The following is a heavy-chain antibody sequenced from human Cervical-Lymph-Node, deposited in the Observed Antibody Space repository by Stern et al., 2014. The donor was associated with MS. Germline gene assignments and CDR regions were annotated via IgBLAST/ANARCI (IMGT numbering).Heavy chain of an antibody. V-gene: IGHV1-18*01. D-gene: IGHD1-26*01. CDR2: ISAYNGNT. J-gene: IGHJ4*02. CDR1: GYTFTSYG. Sequence: QVQLVQSGAEVNKPGASVKVSCQASGYTFTSYGISWVRQAPGQGLEWMGVISAYNGNTNYAQKLQGRVTMTTDTSTSTAYMELRSLRSDDTAVYYCARDEGGIVGANGFDYWGQGTLVTVSS. CDR3: ARDEGGIVGANGFDY.